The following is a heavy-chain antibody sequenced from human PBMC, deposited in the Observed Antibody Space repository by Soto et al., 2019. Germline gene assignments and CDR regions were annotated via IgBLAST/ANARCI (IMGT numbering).Heavy chain of an antibody. CDR2: ISAYNGNT. CDR3: ARGNYDYIWGSYRPIYIEY. D-gene: IGHD3-16*02. J-gene: IGHJ4*02. V-gene: IGHV1-18*01. Sequence: GASVKVSCKASGYTFTSYGSSWGRQAPEQGLEWMGWISAYNGNTNYAQKLQGRVTMTTDTSTSTAYMELRSLRSDDTAVYYCARGNYDYIWGSYRPIYIEYWGQGTLVTVSS. CDR1: GYTFTSYG.